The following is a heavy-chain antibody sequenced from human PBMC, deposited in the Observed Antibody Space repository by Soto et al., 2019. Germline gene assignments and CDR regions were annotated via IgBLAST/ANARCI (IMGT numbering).Heavy chain of an antibody. CDR1: GFTFSDYY. D-gene: IGHD3-10*01. J-gene: IGHJ3*01. CDR3: ARVNVRSDSSNAFDV. V-gene: IGHV3-11*01. Sequence: QVQLVESGGGLVKPGGSLRLSCAASGFTFSDYYMSWIRQAPGKGLEWVSYISSSGSSIYYADSVKGRFTISRDNAKNSLYLQMNSLRAVDTAVYYCARVNVRSDSSNAFDVWGQGTMVTVSS. CDR2: ISSSGSSI.